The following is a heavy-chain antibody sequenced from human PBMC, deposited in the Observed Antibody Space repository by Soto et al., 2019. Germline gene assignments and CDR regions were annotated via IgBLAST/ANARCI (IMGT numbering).Heavy chain of an antibody. Sequence: GGSLRLSCAASGFTFSSYSMNWVRQAPGKGLEWVSSISSSSSYIYYADSVKGRFTISRDNAKNSLYLQMNSLRAEDTAVYYCARDLEDGLGGGSCLDYWGQGTLVTVSS. CDR2: ISSSSSYI. CDR1: GFTFSSYS. V-gene: IGHV3-21*01. J-gene: IGHJ4*02. D-gene: IGHD2-15*01. CDR3: ARDLEDGLGGGSCLDY.